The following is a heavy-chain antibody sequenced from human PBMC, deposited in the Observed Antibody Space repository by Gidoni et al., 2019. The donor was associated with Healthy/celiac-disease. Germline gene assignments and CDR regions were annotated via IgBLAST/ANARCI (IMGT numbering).Heavy chain of an antibody. CDR2: ISGSGGST. CDR1: GFSFSSYA. J-gene: IGHJ2*01. V-gene: IGHV3-23*01. CDR3: ARGDGYNYGVWYFDL. Sequence: EVQLLESGGGLVQPGGSLRLSCAASGFSFSSYAMSWVRQAPGKGLEWVSAISGSGGSTYYADSVKGRFTISRDNSKNTLYLQMNSLRAEDTAVYYCARGDGYNYGVWYFDLWGRGTLVTVSS. D-gene: IGHD5-12*01.